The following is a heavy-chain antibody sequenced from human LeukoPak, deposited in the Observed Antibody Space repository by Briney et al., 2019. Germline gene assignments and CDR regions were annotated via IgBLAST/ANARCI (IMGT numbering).Heavy chain of an antibody. J-gene: IGHJ5*02. CDR3: ARALPYDFWGSYQDS. V-gene: IGHV1-18*01. CDR1: GYSFSKYG. CDR2: ISAYNGNT. D-gene: IGHD3-3*01. Sequence: ASVKVSCKASGYSFSKYGISWVRQAPGQGLEWMGWISAYNGNTNLAQKFQGGVTMTTDTSTNTAYMELRSLRSDDTAVYFCARALPYDFWGSYQDSWGQGTLVTVSS.